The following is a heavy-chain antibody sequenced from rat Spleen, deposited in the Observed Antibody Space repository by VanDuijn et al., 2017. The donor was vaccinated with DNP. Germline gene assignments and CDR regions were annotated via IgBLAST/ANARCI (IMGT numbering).Heavy chain of an antibody. CDR1: GFTFSDYA. D-gene: IGHD1-7*01. CDR2: ITSGGGNF. Sequence: EVQLVESGGGLVQPGRSLKLSCAASGFTFSDYAMAWVRQAPKKGLEWVATITSGGGNFYYPDSVKGRFTISRDNAQNTLYLQMDSLRSEDTATYYCTRENWVLDYWGQGTLVTVSS. J-gene: IGHJ3*01. V-gene: IGHV5-17*01. CDR3: TRENWVLDY.